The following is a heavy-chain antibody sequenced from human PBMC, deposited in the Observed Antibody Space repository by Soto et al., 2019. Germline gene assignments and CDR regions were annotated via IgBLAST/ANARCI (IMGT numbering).Heavy chain of an antibody. J-gene: IGHJ4*02. D-gene: IGHD3-9*01. CDR2: INAGNGNT. V-gene: IGHV1-3*01. CDR3: ARVGLLRYFDWFGPFFDY. Sequence: GASVKVSCKASGYTFTSYAMHWVRQAPGQRLEWMGWINAGNGNTKYSQKFQGRVTMTRDTSTSTVYMELSSLRSEDTAVYYCARVGLLRYFDWFGPFFDYWGQGTLVTVSS. CDR1: GYTFTSYA.